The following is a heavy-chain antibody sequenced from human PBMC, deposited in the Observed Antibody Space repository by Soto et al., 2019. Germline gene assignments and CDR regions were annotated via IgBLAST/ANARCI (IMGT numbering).Heavy chain of an antibody. CDR3: AKDRGSSSWYFDD. CDR1: GFTFSSYG. D-gene: IGHD6-13*01. CDR2: ISYDGSNK. Sequence: GGSLRLSCAASGFTFSSYGMHWVRQAPGKGLEWVAVISYDGSNKYYADSVKGRFTISRDNSKNTLYLQMNSLRAEDTAVYYCAKDRGSSSWYFDDWGQGTLVTVSS. J-gene: IGHJ4*02. V-gene: IGHV3-30*18.